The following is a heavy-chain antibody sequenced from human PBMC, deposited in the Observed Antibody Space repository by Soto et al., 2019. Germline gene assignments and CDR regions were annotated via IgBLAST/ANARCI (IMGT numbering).Heavy chain of an antibody. Sequence: GGSLRLSCVGSGFTFSTYSINWVRQAPGKGLEWVSSISSRSDIYYADSVKGRFTTSRDNAKNSVSLQMNSLRAEDTAVYYCAREYTAWPLAYGLDVWGQGTTVTSP. V-gene: IGHV3-21*01. CDR3: AREYTAWPLAYGLDV. D-gene: IGHD2-2*02. J-gene: IGHJ6*02. CDR2: ISSRSDI. CDR1: GFTFSTYS.